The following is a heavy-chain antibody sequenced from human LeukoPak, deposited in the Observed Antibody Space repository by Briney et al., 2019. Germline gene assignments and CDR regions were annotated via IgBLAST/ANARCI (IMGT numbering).Heavy chain of an antibody. CDR2: ISSSSSYI. CDR1: GFTFSSYS. CDR3: AKGAPYDSSFDY. J-gene: IGHJ4*02. D-gene: IGHD3-22*01. V-gene: IGHV3-21*04. Sequence: GGSLRLSCAASGFTFSSYSMNWVRQAPGKGLEWVLSISSSSSYIYYADSVKGRFTISRDNAKNSLYLQMNSLRAEDTAVYYCAKGAPYDSSFDYWGQGTLVTVSS.